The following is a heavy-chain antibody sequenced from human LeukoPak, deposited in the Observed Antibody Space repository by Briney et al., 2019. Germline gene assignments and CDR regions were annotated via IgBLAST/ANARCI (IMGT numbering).Heavy chain of an antibody. D-gene: IGHD2-2*01. CDR1: GGSISSYY. CDR3: AREWRYCSSISCASHFDY. V-gene: IGHV4-4*07. J-gene: IGHJ4*02. CDR2: IYTSGST. Sequence: SETLSLTCTVSGGSISSYYWSWIRQPAGKGLEWIGRIYTSGSTNYNPSLKSRVTMSVDTSKNQFSLKLSSVTAADTAVYYCAREWRYCSSISCASHFDYWGQGTLVTVSS.